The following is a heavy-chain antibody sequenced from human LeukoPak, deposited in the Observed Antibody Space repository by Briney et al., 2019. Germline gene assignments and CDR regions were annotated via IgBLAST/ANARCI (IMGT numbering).Heavy chain of an antibody. CDR3: ARDGYDRSYWTYFDH. CDR1: GGSISTYY. D-gene: IGHD1-26*01. Sequence: SETLSLTCTVFGGSISTYYWSWIRQPPGKGLECSGYINYSGRTNHNPSLKSRVSISVDTSKNQFSLKLSSVTAADTAVYYCARDGYDRSYWTYFDHWGQGTLVTVSS. CDR2: INYSGRT. V-gene: IGHV4-59*01. J-gene: IGHJ4*02.